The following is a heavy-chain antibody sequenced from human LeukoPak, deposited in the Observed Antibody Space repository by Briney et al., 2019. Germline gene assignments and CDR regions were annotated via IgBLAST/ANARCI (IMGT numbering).Heavy chain of an antibody. CDR1: GGSFSGYY. CDR3: ARRSHCTGGSCYPV. Sequence: SETLSLTCAVYGGSFSGYYWVWIRQPPGKGLEWIGSIYYDGNTYYNPSLKSRVTISQDTSKNQFSLKVSSVTAADTAVYHCARRSHCTGGSCYPVWGQGTTVTVSS. CDR2: IYYDGNT. D-gene: IGHD2-15*01. J-gene: IGHJ6*02. V-gene: IGHV4-39*01.